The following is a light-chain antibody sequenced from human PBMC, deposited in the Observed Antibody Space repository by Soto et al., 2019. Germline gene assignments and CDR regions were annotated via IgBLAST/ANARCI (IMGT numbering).Light chain of an antibody. J-gene: IGKJ5*01. CDR2: AAS. Sequence: DIQMTQSPSSVSASVGDRVTITCRASQDISAYLAWYQQKPGKAPKLLIYAASSLQSGVPSRFSGGGSRTDFTLTISSLQPEDSATYYCQQANSFPRTFGQGTRLEIK. CDR3: QQANSFPRT. V-gene: IGKV1-12*01. CDR1: QDISAY.